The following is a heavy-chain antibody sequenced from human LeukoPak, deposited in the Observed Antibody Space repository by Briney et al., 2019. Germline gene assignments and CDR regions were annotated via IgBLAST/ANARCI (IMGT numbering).Heavy chain of an antibody. CDR1: GFTFTSSA. J-gene: IGHJ5*02. D-gene: IGHD6-13*01. V-gene: IGHV1-58*02. CDR2: IVVGSGNT. CDR3: AKSEGYSSSWYSFDP. Sequence: GASVKVSCKASGFTFTSSAMQWVRQARGQRLEWIGWIVVGSGNTNYAQKFQERVTITRDMSTSTAQMELSRLRSDDTAVYYCAKSEGYSSSWYSFDPWGQGTLVTVSS.